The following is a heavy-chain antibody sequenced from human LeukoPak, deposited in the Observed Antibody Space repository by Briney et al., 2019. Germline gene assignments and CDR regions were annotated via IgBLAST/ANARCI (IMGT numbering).Heavy chain of an antibody. D-gene: IGHD3-16*01. CDR1: GFTFSSYS. Sequence: PGGSLRLSCAASGFTFSSYSMNWVRQAPGKGLEWVSSISSSSSYIYYADSVKGRFTISRDNAKNSLYLQMNSLRAEDTAVYYCARAVGVRLNPFDYWGQGTLVTVSS. CDR2: ISSSSSYI. V-gene: IGHV3-21*01. J-gene: IGHJ4*02. CDR3: ARAVGVRLNPFDY.